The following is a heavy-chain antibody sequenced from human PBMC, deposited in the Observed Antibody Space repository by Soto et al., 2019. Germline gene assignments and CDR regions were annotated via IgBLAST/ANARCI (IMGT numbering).Heavy chain of an antibody. J-gene: IGHJ4*02. V-gene: IGHV4-39*01. D-gene: IGHD3-10*01. Sequence: QLHLHESGPGLVKPSETLSLSCSVSGDSITRSGFYWAWIRRPPGKELEWIGSMYHTGSTYYKPSLESRLTMSVDTSKSQFSPRLTSMTAADAGVYFCARVRGGDTHVFDFWGQGARVTVSS. CDR2: MYHTGST. CDR1: GDSITRSGFY. CDR3: ARVRGGDTHVFDF.